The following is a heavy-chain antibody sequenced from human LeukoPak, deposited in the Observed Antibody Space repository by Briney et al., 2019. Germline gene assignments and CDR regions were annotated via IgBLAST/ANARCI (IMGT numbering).Heavy chain of an antibody. D-gene: IGHD1-26*01. CDR3: ASTWELHRGNFDY. CDR2: INSDGSST. J-gene: IGHJ4*02. V-gene: IGHV3-74*01. Sequence: GGSLRLSCAASGFTFSSYWMHWVRQAPGKGLVWVSRINSDGSSTSYADSVKGRFTISRDNAKNTLYLQMNSLRAEDTAVYYCASTWELHRGNFDYWGQGTLVTVSS. CDR1: GFTFSSYW.